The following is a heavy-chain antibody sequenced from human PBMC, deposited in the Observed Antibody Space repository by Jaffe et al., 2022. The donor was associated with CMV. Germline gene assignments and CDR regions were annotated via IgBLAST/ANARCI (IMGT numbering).Heavy chain of an antibody. CDR2: ISSSGSTI. CDR1: GFTFSSYE. D-gene: IGHD3-10*01. CDR3: ARGWGRYYSAQNWFDP. J-gene: IGHJ5*02. Sequence: EVQLVESGGGLVQPGGSLRLSCAASGFTFSSYEMNWVRQAPGKGLEWVSYISSSGSTIYYADSVKGRFTISRDNAKNSLYLQMNSLRAEDTAVYYCARGWGRYYSAQNWFDPWGQGTLVTVSS. V-gene: IGHV3-48*03.